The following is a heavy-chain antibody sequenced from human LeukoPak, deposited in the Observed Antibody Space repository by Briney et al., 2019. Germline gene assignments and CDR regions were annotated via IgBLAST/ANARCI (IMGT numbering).Heavy chain of an antibody. J-gene: IGHJ4*02. D-gene: IGHD1-26*01. Sequence: GRSLRLPCAASGFTFSSYGMHWVRQAPGKGLEWVAVISYDGSNKYYADSVKGRFTISRDNSKNTLYLQMNSLRAEDTAVYYCARDNGVGAFGYWGQGTLVTVSS. CDR3: ARDNGVGAFGY. V-gene: IGHV3-30*03. CDR1: GFTFSSYG. CDR2: ISYDGSNK.